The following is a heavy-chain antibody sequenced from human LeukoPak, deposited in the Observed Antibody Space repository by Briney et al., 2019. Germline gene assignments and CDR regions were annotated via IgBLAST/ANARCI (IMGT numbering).Heavy chain of an antibody. CDR3: AREGYYYDSRTALDI. J-gene: IGHJ3*02. CDR2: IYHTGST. Sequence: SETLSLTCAVYGGSFSGYYWSWIRQPPGKGLEWIGYIYHTGSTHFNPSLESRVTISVDRSKNQFSLKLRSVTAADTAVYYCAREGYYYDSRTALDIWGQWTMVTVSS. CDR1: GGSFSGYY. V-gene: IGHV4-34*01. D-gene: IGHD3-22*01.